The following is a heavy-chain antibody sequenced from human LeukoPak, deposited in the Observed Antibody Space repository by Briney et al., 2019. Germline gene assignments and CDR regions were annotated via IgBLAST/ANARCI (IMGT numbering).Heavy chain of an antibody. V-gene: IGHV4-34*01. D-gene: IGHD4-17*01. CDR3: ARRVAVTTGFDY. CDR2: INHSGST. J-gene: IGHJ4*02. Sequence: PSETLSLTCAVYGGSFSGYYWSWIRQPPGKGLEWIGEINHSGSTNYNPSLKSRVTISVDTSKNQFSLKLSSVTAADTAVYYCARRVAVTTGFDYWGQGTLATVSS. CDR1: GGSFSGYY.